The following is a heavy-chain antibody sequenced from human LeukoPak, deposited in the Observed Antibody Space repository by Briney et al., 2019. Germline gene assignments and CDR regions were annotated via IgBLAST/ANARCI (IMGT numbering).Heavy chain of an antibody. CDR2: TSSSSSYI. V-gene: IGHV3-21*01. Sequence: KAGGSLRLSCAASGFTFSSYSMNWVRQAPGKGLEWVSSTSSSSSYIYYADSVKGRFTISRDNAKNSLYLQMNSLRAEDTAVYYCARDRWEVDIVATIHAFDIWGQGTMVTVSS. CDR1: GFTFSSYS. CDR3: ARDRWEVDIVATIHAFDI. D-gene: IGHD5-12*01. J-gene: IGHJ3*02.